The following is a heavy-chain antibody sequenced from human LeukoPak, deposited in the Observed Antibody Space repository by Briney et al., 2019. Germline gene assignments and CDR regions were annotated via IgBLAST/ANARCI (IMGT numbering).Heavy chain of an antibody. CDR3: ARVSDCSSTSCYTSSSSRYFDL. CDR1: GGSISSYY. V-gene: IGHV4-4*07. Sequence: PSETLSLTCTVSGGSISSYYWSWIRQPAGKGLEWIGRIYTSGSTNYNPSLKSRVTMSVDTSKNQFSLKLSSVTAADTAVYYCARVSDCSSTSCYTSSSSRYFDLWGRGTLVTVSS. CDR2: IYTSGST. J-gene: IGHJ2*01. D-gene: IGHD2-2*02.